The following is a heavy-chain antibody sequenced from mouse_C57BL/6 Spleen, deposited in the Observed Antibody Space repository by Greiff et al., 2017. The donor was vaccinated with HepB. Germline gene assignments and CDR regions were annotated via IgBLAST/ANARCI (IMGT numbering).Heavy chain of an antibody. J-gene: IGHJ3*01. D-gene: IGHD2-3*01. V-gene: IGHV1-26*01. CDR3: ARERDGYPFAY. CDR1: GYTFTDYY. CDR2: INPNNGGT. Sequence: EVQLQQSGPELVKPGASVKISCKASGYTFTDYYMNWVKQSHGKSLEWIGDINPNNGGTSYNQKFKGKATLTVDKSSSTAYMELRSLTSEDSAVYYCARERDGYPFAYWGQGTLVTVSA.